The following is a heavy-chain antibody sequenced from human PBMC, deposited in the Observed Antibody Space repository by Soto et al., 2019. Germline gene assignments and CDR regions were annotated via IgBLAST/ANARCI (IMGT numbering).Heavy chain of an antibody. Sequence: LRLSCAASGFTFSSYWMHWVRQAPGKGLVWVSRINSDGSSTSYADSVKGRFTISRDNAKNTLYLQMNSLRAEDTAVYYCARSRLEPYYYYYYGMDVWGQGTTVTVSS. D-gene: IGHD1-1*01. CDR2: INSDGSST. CDR1: GFTFSSYW. V-gene: IGHV3-74*01. CDR3: ARSRLEPYYYYYYGMDV. J-gene: IGHJ6*02.